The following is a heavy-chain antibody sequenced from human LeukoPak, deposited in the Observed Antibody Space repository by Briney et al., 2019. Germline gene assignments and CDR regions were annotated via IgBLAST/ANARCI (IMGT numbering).Heavy chain of an antibody. CDR3: ARESGGGNHWFDP. CDR2: FIASFCTE. CDR1: VCTFSSYA. V-gene: IGHV1-69*13. D-gene: IGHD4-23*01. Sequence: SVKVSCKAPVCTFSSYAISWGRRAPGQGLEWGGGFIASFCTEDYAQKFQGRVTITAHESTSTPYMELSSLRSEDTAVYYCARESGGGNHWFDPWGQGALVTVSS. J-gene: IGHJ5*02.